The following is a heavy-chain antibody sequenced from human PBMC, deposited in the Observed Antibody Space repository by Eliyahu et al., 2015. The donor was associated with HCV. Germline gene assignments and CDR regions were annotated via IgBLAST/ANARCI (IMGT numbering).Heavy chain of an antibody. CDR1: VHHQNQI. J-gene: IGHJ4*02. V-gene: IGHV3-53*01. D-gene: IGHD2-8*01. CDR3: ATSPHLGCNNGVCWGYFDD. Sequence: EVQVVQSGGGWIQPWGVPETLLYSLWVHHQNQILVSWVRQTPGKGLEWGSVIYSGGSTYYADSVKGRFTISRDNSKNTVYLQMNSLRAEDTAVYYCATSPHLGCNNGVCWGYFDDWGQGTLVTVSS. CDR2: IYSGGST.